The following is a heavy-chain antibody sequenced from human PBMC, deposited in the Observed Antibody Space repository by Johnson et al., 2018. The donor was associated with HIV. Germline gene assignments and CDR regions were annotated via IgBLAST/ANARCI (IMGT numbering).Heavy chain of an antibody. CDR1: GFTFDDYA. CDR2: IYSGGST. D-gene: IGHD5-18*01. Sequence: VQLVESGGGLVQPGRSLRLSCAASGFTFDDYAMYWVRQAPGTGLEWDSVIYSGGSTDYADSGKGRFTISRDNSKNTLYRQMNSLRAEDTAVYYCARVDTAMTYDAFDIWGQGTMVTVSS. J-gene: IGHJ3*02. V-gene: IGHV3-66*01. CDR3: ARVDTAMTYDAFDI.